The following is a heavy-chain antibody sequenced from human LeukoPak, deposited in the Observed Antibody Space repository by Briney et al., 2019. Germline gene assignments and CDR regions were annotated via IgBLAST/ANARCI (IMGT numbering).Heavy chain of an antibody. D-gene: IGHD3-3*01. J-gene: IGHJ5*02. Sequence: RPSETLSLTCTVSGGSISSSSYYWGWIRQPPGKGLEWIGSIYYSGSTYYNPSLKSRVTISVDTSKNQFSLKLSSVTAADTAVYYCARDLAGYDFWSGYYIRWFDPWGQGTLVTVSS. CDR1: GGSISSSSYY. CDR3: ARDLAGYDFWSGYYIRWFDP. CDR2: IYYSGST. V-gene: IGHV4-39*07.